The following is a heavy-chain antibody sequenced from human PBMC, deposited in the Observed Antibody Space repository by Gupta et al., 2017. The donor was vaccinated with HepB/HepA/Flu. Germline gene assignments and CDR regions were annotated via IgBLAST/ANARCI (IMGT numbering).Heavy chain of an antibody. CDR3: ARGERSYYDSSGYYDS. D-gene: IGHD3-22*01. J-gene: IGHJ4*02. V-gene: IGHV4-30-4*01. CDR2: IYSSGSP. CDR1: GGSISRGDYY. Sequence: QVPLQASGPGLVKPSQTLSLTCTVSGGSISRGDYYWSWIRQPPGKGLEWIGYIYSSGSPNYNPSLQSRVNISVDTSKNQFSLRLSSVTAADTAVYYCARGERSYYDSSGYYDSWGQGTLVTVSS.